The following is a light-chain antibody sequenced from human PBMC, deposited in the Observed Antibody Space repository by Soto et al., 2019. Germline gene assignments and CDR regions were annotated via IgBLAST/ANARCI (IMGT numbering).Light chain of an antibody. V-gene: IGKV1-8*01. J-gene: IGKJ4*01. CDR2: AAF. Sequence: AIRMTQSPSSFSASTGDRVTITCRASQGISSYLAWYQQKPGKTPKLLIYAAFTLQSGGPSRFSGSGSGTDFTLTISCLQSEDFATYYCQQYYSYPLTFGGGTKVEIK. CDR3: QQYYSYPLT. CDR1: QGISSY.